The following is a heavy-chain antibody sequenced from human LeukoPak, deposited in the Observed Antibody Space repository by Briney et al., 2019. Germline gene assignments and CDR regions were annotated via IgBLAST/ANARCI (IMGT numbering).Heavy chain of an antibody. Sequence: SETLSLTCTGSGGSISSYYWSWIRQPPGKGREWIGYIYYSGSTNYNPSLKSRVTISVHTSKHQFSLTLSSVTAAHTAVYYCARHFAYVRGIAAAGTDYFDYWGPETLVTVSS. V-gene: IGHV4-59*08. CDR3: ARHFAYVRGIAAAGTDYFDY. CDR2: IYYSGST. D-gene: IGHD6-13*01. J-gene: IGHJ4*02. CDR1: GGSISSYY.